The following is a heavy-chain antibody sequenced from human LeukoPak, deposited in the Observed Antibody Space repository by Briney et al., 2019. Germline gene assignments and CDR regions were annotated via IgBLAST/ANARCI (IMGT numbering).Heavy chain of an antibody. CDR2: IIPIIGIA. J-gene: IGHJ4*02. CDR1: GGTFSSYV. Sequence: SVTVSRKASGGTFSSYVISGVRQAPAQGREWMGRIIPIIGIANYAQKFQGRVTSTEDKSTSTAYMELSSLRSEDTAVYYCARQRMAGPNHRDYWGQGTLVTVSS. D-gene: IGHD6-19*01. V-gene: IGHV1-69*04. CDR3: ARQRMAGPNHRDY.